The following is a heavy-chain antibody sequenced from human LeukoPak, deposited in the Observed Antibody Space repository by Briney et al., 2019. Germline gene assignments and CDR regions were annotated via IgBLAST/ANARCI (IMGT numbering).Heavy chain of an antibody. CDR1: GYTFTSYG. J-gene: IGHJ4*02. V-gene: IGHV1-69*05. D-gene: IGHD7-27*01. Sequence: SVKVSCKASGYTFTSYGISWVRQAPGQGLEWMGWIIPIFGTANYAQKFQGRVTITTDESTSTAYMELSSLRSEDTAVYYCAREGLGIGLDYWGQGTLVTVSS. CDR2: IIPIFGTA. CDR3: AREGLGIGLDY.